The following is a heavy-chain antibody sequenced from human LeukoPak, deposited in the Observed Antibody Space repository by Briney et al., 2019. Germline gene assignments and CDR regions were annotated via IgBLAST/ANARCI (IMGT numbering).Heavy chain of an antibody. CDR2: ISSSRSNI. Sequence: PGGSLRLSCAASGFTFSSYTMNWVRQAPGKGLEWVSSISSSRSNIYYADSVKGRFTISRDNAKSSLHLQMNSLRVDDTAVYYCARRFWYAFDIWGQGTMVTVSS. CDR3: ARRFWYAFDI. D-gene: IGHD3-3*01. CDR1: GFTFSSYT. J-gene: IGHJ3*02. V-gene: IGHV3-21*01.